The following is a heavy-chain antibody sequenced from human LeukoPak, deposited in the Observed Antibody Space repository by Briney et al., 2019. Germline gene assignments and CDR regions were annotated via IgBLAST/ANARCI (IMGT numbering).Heavy chain of an antibody. CDR1: GFTFSRYW. CDR2: IKQDGSEK. V-gene: IGHV3-7*01. J-gene: IGHJ6*03. CDR3: AMNSNGYNLYFYMDV. Sequence: GGSLRLSCAASGFTFSRYWMSWVRQAPGKGLEWVANIKQDGSEKYYVDSVKGRFTISRDNAKNSLYLQMNSLRAEDTAVYYCAMNSNGYNLYFYMDVWGKGTTVTISS. D-gene: IGHD5-24*01.